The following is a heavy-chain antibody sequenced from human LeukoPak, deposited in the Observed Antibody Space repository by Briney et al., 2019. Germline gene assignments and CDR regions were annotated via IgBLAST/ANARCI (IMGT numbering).Heavy chain of an antibody. V-gene: IGHV4-59*01. CDR2: ICYSGST. CDR3: ARVTGYTIEDYFDY. J-gene: IGHJ4*02. CDR1: GGSLSSYY. D-gene: IGHD3-9*01. Sequence: SETLSLTCTVSGGSLSSYYWSWIRQPPGKGLEWIGYICYSGSTNYNPSLKSRVTISVKTSKNQFSLKLRSVTAADTAVYYCARVTGYTIEDYFDYWGQGTLVTVSS.